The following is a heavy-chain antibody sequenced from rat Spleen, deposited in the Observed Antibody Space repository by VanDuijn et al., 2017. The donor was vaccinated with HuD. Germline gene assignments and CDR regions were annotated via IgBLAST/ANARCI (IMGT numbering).Heavy chain of an antibody. CDR2: ISYSGST. Sequence: EVQLQESGPGLVKPSQSLSLTCSVTGYSITSNYWGWIRKFPGNKMEWIGHISYSGSTSYNPSLKSRISITRDTSKNHFFLQLNSVTTEDTATYYCAREVTTMMVRITKKGYFYFWGPGTMVTVSS. D-gene: IGHD1-12*02. CDR1: GYSITSNY. J-gene: IGHJ1*01. CDR3: AREVTTMMVRITKKGYFYF. V-gene: IGHV3-1*01.